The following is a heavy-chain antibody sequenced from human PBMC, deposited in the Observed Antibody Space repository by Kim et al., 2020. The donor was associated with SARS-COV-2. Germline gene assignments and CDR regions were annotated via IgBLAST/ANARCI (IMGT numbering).Heavy chain of an antibody. CDR2: ISYDGSNK. CDR1: GFTFSSYA. D-gene: IGHD1-26*01. Sequence: GGSLRLSCAASGFTFSSYAMHWVRQAPGKGLEWVAVISYDGSNKYYADSVKGRFTISRDNSKNTLYLQMNSLRAEDTAVYYCARGRSGSYRDHFDYWGQGTLVTVSS. CDR3: ARGRSGSYRDHFDY. V-gene: IGHV3-30*04. J-gene: IGHJ4*02.